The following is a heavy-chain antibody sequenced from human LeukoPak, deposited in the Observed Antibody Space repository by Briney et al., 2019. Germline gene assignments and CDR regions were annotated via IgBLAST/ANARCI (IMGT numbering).Heavy chain of an antibody. D-gene: IGHD6-13*01. CDR1: DDSITLYY. Sequence: SETLSLTCTVSDDSITLYYWTWIRQPPGKGLEWIGYVDHTGSTNFNPSLNGRVTISRDTSKNQFSLKLSSVTAADTAVYYCARLVVSSWYHEVLLGRDYWGQGTLVTVSS. CDR3: ARLVVSSWYHEVLLGRDY. V-gene: IGHV4-59*08. CDR2: VDHTGST. J-gene: IGHJ4*02.